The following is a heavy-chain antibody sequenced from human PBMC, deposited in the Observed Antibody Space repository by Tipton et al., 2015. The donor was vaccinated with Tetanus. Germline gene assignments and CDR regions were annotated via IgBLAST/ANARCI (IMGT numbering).Heavy chain of an antibody. J-gene: IGHJ4*02. CDR3: ARVRRGATTDLDY. CDR1: GFTFSSYS. CDR2: ISSSSSYI. Sequence: SLRLSCAASGFTFSSYSMNWVRQAPGKGLEWVSSISSSSSYIYYADSVKGRFTISRDNAKNSLYLQMNSLRAEDTALYYCARVRRGATTDLDYWGQGTLVTVSS. D-gene: IGHD5-12*01. V-gene: IGHV3-21*04.